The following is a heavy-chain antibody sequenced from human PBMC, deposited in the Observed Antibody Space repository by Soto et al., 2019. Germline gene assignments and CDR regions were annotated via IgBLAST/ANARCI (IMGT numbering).Heavy chain of an antibody. J-gene: IGHJ1*01. V-gene: IGHV1-24*01. CDR2: FDPEDAKT. CDR1: GYTFSDLY. D-gene: IGHD3-10*01. Sequence: GASVKVSCKVSGYTFSDLYIHWVRQAPGKGLEWMGSFDPEDAKTIYAQRFQGRLTMTEDTSTDTAYMELSSLRSEDTAVYFCGTGVYRWFGESAAPHWG. CDR3: GTGVYRWFGESAAPH.